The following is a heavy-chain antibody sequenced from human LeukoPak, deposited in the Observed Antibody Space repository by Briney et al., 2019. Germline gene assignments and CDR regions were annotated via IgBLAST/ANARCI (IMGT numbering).Heavy chain of an antibody. CDR3: ARESSPYMGAAFDI. CDR2: IIPILGIA. V-gene: IGHV1-69*04. J-gene: IGHJ3*02. Sequence: SVKVHCKASGYTFTNYFVQWVRQARGQGLEWMGRIIPILGIANYAQKFQGRVTITADKSTSTAYMELSSLRSEDTAVYYCARESSPYMGAAFDIWGQGTMVTVSS. CDR1: GYTFTNYF. D-gene: IGHD1-26*01.